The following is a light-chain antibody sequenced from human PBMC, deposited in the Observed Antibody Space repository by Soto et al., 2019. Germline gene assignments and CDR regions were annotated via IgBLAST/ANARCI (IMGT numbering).Light chain of an antibody. CDR1: QSLNSRY. CDR2: GAS. Sequence: EIVLTQSPGTLSLSPGERATLSCRASQSLNSRYFAWYQQKPGQAPRLLIYGASSRATGIPDRFSGSGSGTDFTLTISRLEPEDFAVYYCQQFGSSPGFTFGPGTKVDIK. J-gene: IGKJ3*01. CDR3: QQFGSSPGFT. V-gene: IGKV3-20*01.